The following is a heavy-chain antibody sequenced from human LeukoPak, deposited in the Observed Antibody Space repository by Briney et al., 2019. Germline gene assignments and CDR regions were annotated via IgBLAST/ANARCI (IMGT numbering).Heavy chain of an antibody. V-gene: IGHV3-7*03. CDR2: IKEDRSEK. CDR1: GFTFSNYW. D-gene: IGHD3-16*01. Sequence: LAGGSLRLSCAASGFTFSNYWLNWVRQAPGKGLEWVANIKEDRSEKYYVDSVKGRFTISRDNAKNSLFLQMNSLRAEDTAVYYCARTLRGGGALDYWGQGTLVTVSS. J-gene: IGHJ4*02. CDR3: ARTLRGGGALDY.